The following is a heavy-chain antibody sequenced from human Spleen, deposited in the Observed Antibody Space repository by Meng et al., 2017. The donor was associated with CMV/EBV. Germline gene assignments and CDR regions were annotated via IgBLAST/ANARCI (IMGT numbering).Heavy chain of an antibody. Sequence: GESLKISCAASGFTFSDYYMTWVRQAPGKGLEWVSYLSNSGSPKHYADSVKGRFTISRDNAKNSLFLRMNGLRAEDTAVYYCVRNRDYDFWTGYPNWFDPWGQGTLVTVSS. CDR2: LSNSGSPK. D-gene: IGHD3-3*01. J-gene: IGHJ5*02. CDR3: VRNRDYDFWTGYPNWFDP. V-gene: IGHV3-11*04. CDR1: GFTFSDYY.